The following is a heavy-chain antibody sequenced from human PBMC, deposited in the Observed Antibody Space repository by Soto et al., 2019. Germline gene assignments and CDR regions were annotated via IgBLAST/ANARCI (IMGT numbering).Heavy chain of an antibody. CDR1: GFTFDDYG. D-gene: IGHD3-10*02. Sequence: EVQLVESGGGVVRPGGSLRLSCAASGFTFDDYGMSWVRQAPGKGLEWVSGINWNGGSTGYADSVKGRFTISRDNAQTALYLQMTRRRADDPALYHCAREDSVCFWDNYYYYMDVWGKGTTVTVSS. V-gene: IGHV3-20*01. CDR2: INWNGGST. J-gene: IGHJ6*03. CDR3: AREDSVCFWDNYYYYMDV.